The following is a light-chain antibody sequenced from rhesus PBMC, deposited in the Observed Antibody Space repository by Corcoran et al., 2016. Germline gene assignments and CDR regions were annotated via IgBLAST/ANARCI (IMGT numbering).Light chain of an antibody. V-gene: IGKV1-22*01. Sequence: DIQMTQSPSSLSASLGDTVTISCRASQSVGSTLAWYQQRPGKAPKLLIYKASTLETGVPSRFSGRGSGTDFTHTISSLQSDDFATYYCQQYSSRPLTFGPGTKLDIK. CDR2: KAS. CDR1: QSVGST. J-gene: IGKJ3*01. CDR3: QQYSSRPLT.